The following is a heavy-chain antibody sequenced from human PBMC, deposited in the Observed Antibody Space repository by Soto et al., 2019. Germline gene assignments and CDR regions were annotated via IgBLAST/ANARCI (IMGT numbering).Heavy chain of an antibody. CDR1: GFTFSDYY. Sequence: GGSLRLSCAASGFTFSDYYMSWIRQAPGKGLEWVSYISSSGSTTYYADSVKGRFTISRDNAKNSLYLQMNSLRAEDTAVYYCARAGSSSWYYYYYMDVWGKGTTVTVSS. CDR2: ISSSGSTT. CDR3: ARAGSSSWYYYYYMDV. V-gene: IGHV3-11*01. D-gene: IGHD6-13*01. J-gene: IGHJ6*03.